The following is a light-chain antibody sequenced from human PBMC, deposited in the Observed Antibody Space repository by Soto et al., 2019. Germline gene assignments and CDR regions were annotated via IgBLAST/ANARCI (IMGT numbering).Light chain of an antibody. CDR1: QSISTW. J-gene: IGKJ1*01. Sequence: DIQMTQSPSTVSASVGDRVTITCRASQSISTWLAWYQQKPGKAPKLLIYKASSLERGVPSRFSGGGSGTEFSLTISSLQPDEFATYYCQQYSTDSPAWTFGPGTKVEVK. CDR2: KAS. V-gene: IGKV1-5*03. CDR3: QQYSTDSPAWT.